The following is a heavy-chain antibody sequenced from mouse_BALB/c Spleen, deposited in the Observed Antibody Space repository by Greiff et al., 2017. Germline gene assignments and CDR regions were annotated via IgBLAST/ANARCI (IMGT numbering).Heavy chain of an antibody. D-gene: IGHD1-1*02. CDR1: GFTFSSFG. J-gene: IGHJ3*01. CDR3: ARQNVVRKAWFAD. Sequence: EVKVVESGGGLVQPGGSRKLSCAASGFTFSSFGMHWVRQAPEKGLEWVAYISSGSSTIYYADTVKGRFTISRDNPKNTLFLQMTSLRSEDTAMYDCARQNVVRKAWFADWGQGTLVTVSA. CDR2: ISSGSSTI. V-gene: IGHV5-17*02.